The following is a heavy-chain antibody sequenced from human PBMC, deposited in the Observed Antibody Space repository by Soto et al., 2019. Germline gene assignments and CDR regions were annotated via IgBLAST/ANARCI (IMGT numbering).Heavy chain of an antibody. D-gene: IGHD1-26*01. CDR3: AREWAIVGATRLSAFDI. CDR2: IYYSGST. Sequence: QVQLQESGPGLVKPSETLSLTCTVSGGSVSSGSYYWSWIRQPPGKGLEWIGYIYYSGSTNYNPSLKSRVTISVDTSKNQFSLKLSSVTAAHTAVYYCAREWAIVGATRLSAFDIWGQGTMVTVSS. CDR1: GGSVSSGSYY. V-gene: IGHV4-61*01. J-gene: IGHJ3*02.